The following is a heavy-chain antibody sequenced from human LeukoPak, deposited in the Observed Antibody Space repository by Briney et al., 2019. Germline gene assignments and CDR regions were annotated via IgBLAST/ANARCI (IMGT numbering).Heavy chain of an antibody. CDR2: IIPILGIA. Sequence: SVKVSCKASGGTFSSSAISWVRQAPGQGLEWMGRIIPILGIANYAQKFQGRVTITADKSTSTAYMELSSLRSEDTAVYYCARGPSPLYYYDSSGYRAENWFDPWGQGTLVTVSS. CDR1: GGTFSSSA. CDR3: ARGPSPLYYYDSSGYRAENWFDP. D-gene: IGHD3-22*01. J-gene: IGHJ5*02. V-gene: IGHV1-69*04.